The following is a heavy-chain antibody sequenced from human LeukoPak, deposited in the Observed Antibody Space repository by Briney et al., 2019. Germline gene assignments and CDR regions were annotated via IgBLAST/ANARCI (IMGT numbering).Heavy chain of an antibody. CDR2: INPNSGGT. J-gene: IGHJ4*02. CDR1: GDTFTGYY. D-gene: IGHD2-2*01. Sequence: GASVKVSCKASGDTFTGYYMHWVRQAPGQGLEWMSWINPNSGGTYYAQNFHDRITMTRDTSTSTAYMELSRLRSNDTAIYYCARANALYCSSTSCLFDYWGQGTLVTVSS. CDR3: ARANALYCSSTSCLFDY. V-gene: IGHV1-2*02.